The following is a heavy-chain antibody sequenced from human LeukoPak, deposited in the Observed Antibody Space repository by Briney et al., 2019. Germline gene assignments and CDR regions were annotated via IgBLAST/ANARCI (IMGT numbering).Heavy chain of an antibody. J-gene: IGHJ4*02. D-gene: IGHD5-18*01. CDR2: IKQDGSEK. Sequence: PGGSLRLSCAASGFTFSSYWMSWVRQAPGKGLEWVANIKQDGSEKYYVDSVKGRFTISRDNAKNSLYLQMNSLRAEDTALYYCARDGGYSYGYYDYWGQETLVTVSS. CDR3: ARDGGYSYGYYDY. V-gene: IGHV3-7*03. CDR1: GFTFSSYW.